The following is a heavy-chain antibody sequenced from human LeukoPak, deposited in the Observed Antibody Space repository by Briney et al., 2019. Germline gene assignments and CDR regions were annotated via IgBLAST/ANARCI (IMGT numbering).Heavy chain of an antibody. CDR2: FNPDSGGT. J-gene: IGHJ5*02. V-gene: IGHV1-2*02. CDR1: GYTFTGYY. CDR3: AAECNDILTGYYHP. D-gene: IGHD3-9*01. Sequence: ASVKVSCKASGYTFTGYYMHWVRQAPGQGLEWMGWFNPDSGGTNYAQKFQERVTITRDMSTSTAYMELSSLRSEDTAVYYCAAECNDILTGYYHPWGQGTLVTVSS.